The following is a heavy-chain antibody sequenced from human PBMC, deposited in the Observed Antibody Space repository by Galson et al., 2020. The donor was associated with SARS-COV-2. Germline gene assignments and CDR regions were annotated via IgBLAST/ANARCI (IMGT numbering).Heavy chain of an antibody. CDR1: GFTXXXXX. Sequence: TGGSLRLSCAASGFTXXXXXXXXXRXAPGKGLEWVSXXXXXXXTPYSADSVKGRFTSSRDNSENTLYLQMNSLRAEDTAVYYCAKDISSSPHYYGLDVWGQGTTVTVSS. CDR2: XXXXXXTP. CDR3: AKDISSSPHYYGLDV. V-gene: IGHV3-23*01. J-gene: IGHJ6*02. D-gene: IGHD6-6*01.